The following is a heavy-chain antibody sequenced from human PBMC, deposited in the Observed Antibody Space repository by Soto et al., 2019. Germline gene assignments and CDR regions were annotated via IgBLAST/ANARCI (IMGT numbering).Heavy chain of an antibody. D-gene: IGHD3-3*01. CDR2: IYYSGST. J-gene: IGHJ6*04. CDR3: ARHAIFGPSMAV. CDR1: GGSISSSSYY. Sequence: NPSETLSLTCTVSGGSISSSSYYWGWIRQPPGKGLEWIGSIYYSGSTYYNPSLKSRVTISVDTSKNQFSLKLSSVTAADTAVYYCARHAIFGPSMAVWGKGTTVTVSS. V-gene: IGHV4-39*01.